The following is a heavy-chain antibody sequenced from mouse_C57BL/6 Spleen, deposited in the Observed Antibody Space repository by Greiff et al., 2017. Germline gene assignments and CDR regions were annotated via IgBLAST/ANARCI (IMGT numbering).Heavy chain of an antibody. Sequence: VQLQQSGAELAKPGASVKLSCKASGYTFTSYWMHWVKQRPGQGLEWIGYINPSSGSTKYNQKFKDKATLTANKSSSTAYMQLSSLTYEDSAVYYCARPVYCGSSHAWFAYWGQGTLVTVSA. D-gene: IGHD1-1*01. CDR1: GYTFTSYW. J-gene: IGHJ3*01. CDR2: INPSSGST. V-gene: IGHV1-7*01. CDR3: ARPVYCGSSHAWFAY.